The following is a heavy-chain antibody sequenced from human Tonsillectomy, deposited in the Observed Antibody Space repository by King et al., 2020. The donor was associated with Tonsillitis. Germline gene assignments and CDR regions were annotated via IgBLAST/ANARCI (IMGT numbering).Heavy chain of an antibody. V-gene: IGHV1-69*04. Sequence: QLVQSGAEVKKPGSSVKVSCKASGGTFSSYAISWVRQAPGQGLEWMGRIIPILGIANYAQKFQGRVTITADKSTRTAYMELSSLRSEDTAVYYCARDRPYYDSSGYYLTILDYWGQGTLVTVSS. J-gene: IGHJ4*02. CDR1: GGTFSSYA. CDR2: IIPILGIA. CDR3: ARDRPYYDSSGYYLTILDY. D-gene: IGHD3-22*01.